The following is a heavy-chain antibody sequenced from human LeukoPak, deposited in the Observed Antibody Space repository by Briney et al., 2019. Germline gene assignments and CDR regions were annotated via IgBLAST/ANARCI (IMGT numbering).Heavy chain of an antibody. J-gene: IGHJ5*02. Sequence: SVKVSCKASGGTFSSYAISWVRQAPGQGLEWMGGIIPIFGTANYAQKFQGRVTITADESTSTAYMELSSLRSEDTAVYYCARGGKVRRFWGWPLEGFDPWGQGTLVTVSS. CDR1: GGTFSSYA. CDR3: ARGGKVRRFWGWPLEGFDP. CDR2: IIPIFGTA. V-gene: IGHV1-69*13. D-gene: IGHD3-3*01.